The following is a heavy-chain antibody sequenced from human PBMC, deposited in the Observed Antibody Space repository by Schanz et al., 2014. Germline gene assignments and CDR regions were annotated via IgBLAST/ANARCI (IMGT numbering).Heavy chain of an antibody. J-gene: IGHJ4*02. Sequence: EVQLVESGGGWVQPGGSLRLSCAASGFTFSSYAMSWVRQAPGKGLEWVSYISSSSSTRYYADSVKGRFTISRDNAKSSLYLQMNSLRVEDTAVYYCAASSGWHPSTDYWGQGTLVTVSS. CDR1: GFTFSSYA. D-gene: IGHD6-19*01. CDR3: AASSGWHPSTDY. CDR2: ISSSSSTR. V-gene: IGHV3-48*04.